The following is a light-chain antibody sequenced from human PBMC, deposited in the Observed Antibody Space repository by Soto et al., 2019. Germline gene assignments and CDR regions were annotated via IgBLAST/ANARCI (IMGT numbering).Light chain of an antibody. V-gene: IGLV2-14*01. Sequence: QSALTQPASVSGSPGQSITVSCTGTSSDVGSYNYVSWYQQHPDKAPQLIIYEVNNRPSGVSDRFSGSKSGNTASLTISGLQAEDGADYYCSSYTSDTTVIFGGGTKVTVL. J-gene: IGLJ2*01. CDR1: SSDVGSYNY. CDR2: EVN. CDR3: SSYTSDTTVI.